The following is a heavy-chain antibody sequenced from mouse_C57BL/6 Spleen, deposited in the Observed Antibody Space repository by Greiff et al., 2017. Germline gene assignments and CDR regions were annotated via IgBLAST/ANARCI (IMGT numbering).Heavy chain of an antibody. CDR1: GFTFSDYG. CDR3: ARPYF. J-gene: IGHJ2*01. Sequence: EVKLVESGGGLVKPGGSLTLSCAASGFTFSDYGMHWVRQAPETGLEWVAYISSGSSSIYYADTVKGRFTISRDNAKVTLCLQMTSLRSEDTAMYYYARPYFWGQGTTRTVSS. V-gene: IGHV5-17*01. CDR2: ISSGSSSI.